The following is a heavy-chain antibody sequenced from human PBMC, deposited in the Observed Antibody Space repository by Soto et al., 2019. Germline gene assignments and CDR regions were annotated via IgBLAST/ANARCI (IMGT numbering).Heavy chain of an antibody. CDR3: ARVTLGRYCSSTSCYALSGYYYMDV. J-gene: IGHJ6*03. CDR2: IYYSGST. V-gene: IGHV4-31*03. CDR1: GGSISSGGYY. Sequence: PSETLSLTCTVSGGSISSGGYYWSWIRQHPGKGLEWIGYIYYSGSTYYNPSLKSRVTISVDTSKNQFSLKLSSVTAADTAVYYCARVTLGRYCSSTSCYALSGYYYMDVWGKGTTVTVSS. D-gene: IGHD2-2*01.